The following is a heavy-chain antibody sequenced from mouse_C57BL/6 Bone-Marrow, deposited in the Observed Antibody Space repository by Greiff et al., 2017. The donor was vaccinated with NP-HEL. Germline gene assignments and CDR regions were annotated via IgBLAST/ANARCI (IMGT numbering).Heavy chain of an antibody. V-gene: IGHV1-50*01. Sequence: VQLQQPGAELVKPGASVKLSCKASGYTFTSYWMQWVKQRPGQGLEWIGEIDPSDSYTNYNQKFKGKATLTVDTSSSTAYMQLSSLTSEDSAVYYCARGPLYYGSSFLFAYWGQGTLVTVSA. CDR2: IDPSDSYT. CDR3: ARGPLYYGSSFLFAY. D-gene: IGHD1-1*01. J-gene: IGHJ3*01. CDR1: GYTFTSYW.